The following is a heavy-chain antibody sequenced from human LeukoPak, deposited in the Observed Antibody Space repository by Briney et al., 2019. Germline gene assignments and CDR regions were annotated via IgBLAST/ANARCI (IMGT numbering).Heavy chain of an antibody. CDR1: GGSISSYY. CDR2: IYYSGST. V-gene: IGHV4-59*08. J-gene: IGHJ4*02. CDR3: ARWGRNPYYYGSGSYSY. D-gene: IGHD3-10*01. Sequence: SETLSLTCTVSGGSISSYYWSWIRQPPGKGLEWIGYIYYSGSTYYNPSLKSRVTISVDTSKNQFSLKLSSVTAADTAVYYCARWGRNPYYYGSGSYSYWGQGTLVTVSS.